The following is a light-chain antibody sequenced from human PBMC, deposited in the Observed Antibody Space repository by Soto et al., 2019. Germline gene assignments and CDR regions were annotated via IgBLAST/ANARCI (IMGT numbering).Light chain of an antibody. V-gene: IGKV3-11*01. J-gene: IGKJ1*01. Sequence: EIVLTQSPATLSSFPGDRVTLSCRASQYINTRLAWYQHRPGQAPRLLIYQTSIRAAGIPARVSASGSGTDFILTISDVQPEDFALYYCHQRQSWPRTVGQGTKVDI. CDR1: QYINTR. CDR2: QTS. CDR3: HQRQSWPRT.